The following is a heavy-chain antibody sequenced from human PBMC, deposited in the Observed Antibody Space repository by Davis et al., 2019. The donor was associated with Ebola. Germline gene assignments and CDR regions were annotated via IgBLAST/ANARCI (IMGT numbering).Heavy chain of an antibody. CDR3: ARETTVTLIDY. Sequence: MPSETLSLTCTVSGASINSGGYYWSWIRQPPGKGLEWIGEINHSGSTNYNPSLKSRVTISVDTSKNQFSLKLSSVTAADTAVYYCARETTVTLIDYWGQGTLVTVSS. CDR2: INHSGST. V-gene: IGHV4-34*01. J-gene: IGHJ4*02. CDR1: GASINSGGYY. D-gene: IGHD4-17*01.